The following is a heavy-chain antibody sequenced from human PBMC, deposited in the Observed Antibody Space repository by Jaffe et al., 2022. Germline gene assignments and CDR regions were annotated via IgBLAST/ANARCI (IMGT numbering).Heavy chain of an antibody. CDR1: GFTFSSYA. J-gene: IGHJ4*02. CDR2: ISGSGGST. D-gene: IGHD2-2*01. Sequence: EVQLLESGGGLVQPGGSLRLSCAASGFTFSSYAMSWVRQAPGKGLEWVSAISGSGGSTYYADSVKGRFTISRDNSKNTLYLQMNSLRAEDTAVYYCAKAVPYCSSTSCYVPGYYWGQGTLVTVSS. CDR3: AKAVPYCSSTSCYVPGYY. V-gene: IGHV3-23*01.